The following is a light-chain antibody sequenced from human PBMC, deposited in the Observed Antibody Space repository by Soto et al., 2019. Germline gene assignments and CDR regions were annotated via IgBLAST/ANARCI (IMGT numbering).Light chain of an antibody. V-gene: IGLV2-14*03. CDR3: SSYTAFTTYV. J-gene: IGLJ1*01. CDR2: DVG. CDR1: NSDVGAYSY. Sequence: LAQPASVSGSPGQSITISCTGTNSDVGAYSYVSWYQQYPGKAPKLLIYDVGARPSGISDRFSGSKSGNTASLTISGLQAEDEADYYCSSYTAFTTYVFGSGTKVTVL.